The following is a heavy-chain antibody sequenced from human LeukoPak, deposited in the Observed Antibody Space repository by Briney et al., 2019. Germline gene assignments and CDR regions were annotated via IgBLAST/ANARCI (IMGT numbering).Heavy chain of an antibody. CDR2: LYYTGST. Sequence: SETLSLTCTVSGGSITNYYWSWIRQPPGRGLEWIGYLYYTGSTNYNPSLKSRVTLSLDTSKNRFSLKLSSVTAADTAVYYCARGGSHFDFWGQGTLVTVSS. J-gene: IGHJ4*02. D-gene: IGHD3-10*01. CDR3: ARGGSHFDF. V-gene: IGHV4-59*01. CDR1: GGSITNYY.